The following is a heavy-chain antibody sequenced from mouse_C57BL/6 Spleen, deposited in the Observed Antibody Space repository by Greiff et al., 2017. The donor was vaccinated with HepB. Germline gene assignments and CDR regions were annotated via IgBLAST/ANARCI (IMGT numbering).Heavy chain of an antibody. D-gene: IGHD2-5*01. CDR1: GYAFSSYW. CDR3: ARWYSNSYYFDY. Sequence: QVQLQQSGAELVKPGASVKISCKASGYAFSSYWMNWVKQRPGKGLEWIGQIYPGDGDTNYNGKFKGKATLTADKSSSTAYMQLSSLTSEDSAVYCCARWYSNSYYFDYWGQGTTLTVSS. J-gene: IGHJ2*01. CDR2: IYPGDGDT. V-gene: IGHV1-80*01.